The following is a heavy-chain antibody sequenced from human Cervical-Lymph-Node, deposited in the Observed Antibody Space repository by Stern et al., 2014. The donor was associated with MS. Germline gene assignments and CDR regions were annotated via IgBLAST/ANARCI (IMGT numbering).Heavy chain of an antibody. J-gene: IGHJ4*02. Sequence: VQLVESGGGVVQPGRSLRLSCSASGFAFSSFGMHWVRQSPGKGLEWVAVISHDGKNHFYADSVKGRFTLSMDNSKNTLYLQLNSLRPDYTAVYYCAKPSLNLRSVFESWGQGSLVTVSS. CDR3: AKPSLNLRSVFES. CDR1: GFAFSSFG. D-gene: IGHD3-3*01. V-gene: IGHV3-30*18. CDR2: ISHDGKNH.